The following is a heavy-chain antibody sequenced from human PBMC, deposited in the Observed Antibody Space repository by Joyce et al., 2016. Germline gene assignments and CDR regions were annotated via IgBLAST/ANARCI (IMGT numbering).Heavy chain of an antibody. J-gene: IGHJ6*02. CDR3: ATSLPSRVGGFQFFGLDV. D-gene: IGHD3-10*01. CDR1: GDSFSDTSYY. CDR2: IYNSETP. V-gene: IGHV4-61*01. Sequence: HLQESGPGLVKPSETLSLTCTISGDSFSDTSYYWSWIRQPPGKGLEWLGFIYNSETPHYKPSLGGRLSISAGAAKKQFSLRLTSVTSADTAVYYCATSLPSRVGGFQFFGLDVWGQGTTVIVS.